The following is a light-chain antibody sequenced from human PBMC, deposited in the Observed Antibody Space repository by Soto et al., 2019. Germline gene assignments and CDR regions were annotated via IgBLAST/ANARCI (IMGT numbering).Light chain of an antibody. CDR2: KAS. CDR3: QQYNSYRT. CDR1: QSISSW. V-gene: IGKV1-5*03. J-gene: IGKJ1*01. Sequence: DIQVAQAPFNLSGFFGGRVPLHCRASQSISSWLAWYQQKPGKAPKLLIYKASSLESGVPSRFSGSGSGTEFTLTISSLQPDDFATYYCQQYNSYRTFGQGTKVDI.